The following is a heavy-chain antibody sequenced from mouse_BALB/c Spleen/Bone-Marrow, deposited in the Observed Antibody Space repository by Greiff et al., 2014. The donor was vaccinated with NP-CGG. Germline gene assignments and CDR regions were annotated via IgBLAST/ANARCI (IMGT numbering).Heavy chain of an antibody. CDR2: IDPASGNT. J-gene: IGHJ4*01. CDR1: GFNIRDTY. D-gene: IGHD1-2*01. Sequence: EVQLQQSGAELVKPGASVKLSCTVSGFNIRDTYMHWVKQRPEQGLEWNGRIDPASGNTKYDPKFQGKATITADTSSNTAYLQLSSLTSEDTAVYYCASATTATFYAMDYWGQGTSVTVSS. V-gene: IGHV14-3*02. CDR3: ASATTATFYAMDY.